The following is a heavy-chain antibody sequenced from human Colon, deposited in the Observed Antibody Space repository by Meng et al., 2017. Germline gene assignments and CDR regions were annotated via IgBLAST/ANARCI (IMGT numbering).Heavy chain of an antibody. V-gene: IGHV4-4*02. D-gene: IGHD3-22*01. CDR1: GGSISRSDW. CDR2: TSHSGST. Sequence: QVQLQYAGPGLVKPSETLSLTCAVSGGSISRSDWWSWVRQPPGKGLEWIGETSHSGSTNYSPSLKSRVTISLDKSKNQLSLKLNSVTAADTAVYYCASSDYYRSDYWGQGTLVTVSS. J-gene: IGHJ4*02. CDR3: ASSDYYRSDY.